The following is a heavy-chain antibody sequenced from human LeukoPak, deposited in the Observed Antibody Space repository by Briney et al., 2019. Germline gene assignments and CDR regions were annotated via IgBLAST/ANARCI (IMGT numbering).Heavy chain of an antibody. J-gene: IGHJ1*01. V-gene: IGHV3-66*02. CDR1: GFTVSDSY. CDR3: GKFRANWGLAF. CDR2: IYARGDT. D-gene: IGHD7-27*01. Sequence: GESLRLSCAGSGFTVSDSYMTWVRQAPGKGLGCVSVIYARGDTHYADSVKGRFTLSRDNSKNTLNLQIDSLRPEDTAVYYCGKFRANWGLAFWGRGTLVTVSS.